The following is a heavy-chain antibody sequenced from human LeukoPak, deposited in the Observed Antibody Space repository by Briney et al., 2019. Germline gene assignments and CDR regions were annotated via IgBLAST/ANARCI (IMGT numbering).Heavy chain of an antibody. J-gene: IGHJ3*02. D-gene: IGHD3-22*01. V-gene: IGHV4-59*01. Sequence: SETLSLTCTVSGGSISSYYWSWIRQPPGKGLEWIGYIYYSGSTNYNPSLKSRVTISVDTANNQFSLKLSSVTAADAAVYFCAREDSYYYDSSGRGAFDIWGQGTMVTVSS. CDR1: GGSISSYY. CDR3: AREDSYYYDSSGRGAFDI. CDR2: IYYSGST.